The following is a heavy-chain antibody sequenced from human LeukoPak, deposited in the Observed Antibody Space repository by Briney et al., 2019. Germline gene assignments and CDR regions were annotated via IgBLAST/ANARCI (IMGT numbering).Heavy chain of an antibody. CDR1: GFTFSSYS. D-gene: IGHD3-22*01. CDR2: ISSSTIYT. J-gene: IGHJ5*01. Sequence: PGGSLRLSCAASGFTFSSYSMNWVRQAPGKGLEWVSFISSSTIYTYYSDSVKGRFTISRDNAKNSLYLQMNSLRAEDTAVYYCARDLHFYDLTIASWDQGTLVTVSS. V-gene: IGHV3-21*01. CDR3: ARDLHFYDLTIAS.